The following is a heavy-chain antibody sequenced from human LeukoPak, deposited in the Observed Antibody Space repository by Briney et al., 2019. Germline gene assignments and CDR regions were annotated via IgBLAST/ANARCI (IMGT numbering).Heavy chain of an antibody. CDR2: INPSGGST. V-gene: IGHV1-46*01. Sequence: ASVKVSCKASGYTFTSYYMHWVRQAPGQGLEWMGIINPSGGSTSYAQKFQGRVTMTRDTSTSTVYMELSSLRSEDTAVYYCAGAQETGWFDLWGQGTLVTVSS. J-gene: IGHJ5*02. D-gene: IGHD3-10*01. CDR3: AGAQETGWFDL. CDR1: GYTFTSYY.